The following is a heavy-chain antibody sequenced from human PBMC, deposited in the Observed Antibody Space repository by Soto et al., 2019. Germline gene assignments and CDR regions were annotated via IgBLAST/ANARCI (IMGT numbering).Heavy chain of an antibody. J-gene: IGHJ6*02. CDR1: GGSISSYY. Sequence: TSETLSLTCTVSGGSISSYYWSWIRQPPGKGLEWIGYIYYSGSTNYNPSLKSRVTISVDTSKNQFSLKLSSVTAADTAVYYCARDXYYGSGSYYEYYYGMDVWGQGTTVTVSS. V-gene: IGHV4-59*01. CDR3: ARDXYYGSGSYYEYYYGMDV. D-gene: IGHD3-10*01. CDR2: IYYSGST.